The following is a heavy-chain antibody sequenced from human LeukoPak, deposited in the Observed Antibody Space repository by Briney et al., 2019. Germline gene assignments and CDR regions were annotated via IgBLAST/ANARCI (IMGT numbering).Heavy chain of an antibody. D-gene: IGHD3-10*01. J-gene: IGHJ4*02. CDR3: ARELLWFGELERDY. CDR1: GFTFSSYE. CDR2: ISSSGSTI. V-gene: IGHV3-48*03. Sequence: GGSLRLSRAASGFTFSSYEMNWVRQAPGKGLEWVSYISSSGSTIYYADSVKGRFTISRDNAKNSLYLQMNSLRAEDTAVYYGARELLWFGELERDYWGQGTLVTVSS.